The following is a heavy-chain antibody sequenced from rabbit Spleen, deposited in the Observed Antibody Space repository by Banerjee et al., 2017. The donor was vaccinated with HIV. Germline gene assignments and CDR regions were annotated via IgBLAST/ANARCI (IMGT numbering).Heavy chain of an antibody. CDR3: ARDAGTSFSTYGMDL. Sequence: QEQLVESGGGLVQPGGSLTLTCKASGLDFSSFYWICWVRQAPGKGLEWIACFDVTKYDTTYYASWAKGRFTISKTSSTTVTLQMTSLTAADTATYFCARDAGTSFSTYGMDLWGQGTLVTVS. V-gene: IGHV1S45*01. CDR1: GLDFSSFYW. J-gene: IGHJ6*01. D-gene: IGHD8-1*01. CDR2: FDVTKYDTT.